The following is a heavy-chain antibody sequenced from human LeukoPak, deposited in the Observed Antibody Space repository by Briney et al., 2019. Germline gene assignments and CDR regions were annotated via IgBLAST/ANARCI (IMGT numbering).Heavy chain of an antibody. J-gene: IGHJ4*02. Sequence: SETLSLTCTVSGGSISSSSYYWGWIRQPPGKGLEWIGSIYYSGSTYYNPSLKSRVTISVDTSKNQFSLKLSSVTAADTAVYYCARDGYSYGYVSDYWGQGTLVSVSS. CDR1: GGSISSSSYY. CDR3: ARDGYSYGYVSDY. CDR2: IYYSGST. D-gene: IGHD5-18*01. V-gene: IGHV4-39*02.